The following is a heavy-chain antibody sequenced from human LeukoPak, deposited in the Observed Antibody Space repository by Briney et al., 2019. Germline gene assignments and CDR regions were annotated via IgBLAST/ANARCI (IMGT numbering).Heavy chain of an antibody. Sequence: SETLSLTCSVSGGSISSSDYYWGWIRQPPGKGLEWIGTMFYNGATKSNPSLSSRVTMSIDTSKNQFSLKLRSVTAADTAVYFCARSPVTTIYWYFGLWGRGTLVTVSS. D-gene: IGHD4-17*01. CDR3: ARSPVTTIYWYFGL. CDR2: MFYNGAT. CDR1: GGSISSSDYY. V-gene: IGHV4-39*07. J-gene: IGHJ2*01.